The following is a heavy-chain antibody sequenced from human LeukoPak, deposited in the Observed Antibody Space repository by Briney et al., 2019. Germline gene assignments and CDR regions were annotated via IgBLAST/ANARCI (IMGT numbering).Heavy chain of an antibody. CDR3: ARRFDSGYPDY. Sequence: EESLKISCKGSGYSFVSYWIGWVRQMPGKGLEWMGIIYPGGSDIRYSPSFQGQVTISADKSINTAYLQWSSLRASDTAVYYCARRFDSGYPDYWGQGTLVTVSS. D-gene: IGHD5-12*01. CDR2: IYPGGSDI. CDR1: GYSFVSYW. J-gene: IGHJ4*02. V-gene: IGHV5-51*01.